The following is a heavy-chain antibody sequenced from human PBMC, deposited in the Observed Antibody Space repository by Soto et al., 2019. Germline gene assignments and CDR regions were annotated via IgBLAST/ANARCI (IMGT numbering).Heavy chain of an antibody. Sequence: SETLCLTCTVSGGSISSYYWSWIRQPPGKGLEWIGYIYYSGSTNYNPSLKSRVTISVDTSKNQFSLKLSSVTAADTAVYYCARHTPGEWELLNWFDPWGQGTLVTVS. V-gene: IGHV4-59*08. CDR1: GGSISSYY. D-gene: IGHD1-26*01. CDR2: IYYSGST. J-gene: IGHJ5*02. CDR3: ARHTPGEWELLNWFDP.